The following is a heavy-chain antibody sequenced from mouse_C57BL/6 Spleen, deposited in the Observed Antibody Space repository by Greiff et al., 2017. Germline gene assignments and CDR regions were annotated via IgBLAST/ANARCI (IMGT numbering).Heavy chain of an antibody. D-gene: IGHD3-2*02. Sequence: QVQLQQSGAELVKPGASVKISCKASGYAFSSYWMNWVKQRPGKGLEWIGQIYPGDGDTNYNGKFKGKATLTADKSSSTAYMQLSSLTSEDSAVYFCARSLTAQALDYWGQGTTLTVSS. J-gene: IGHJ2*01. CDR3: ARSLTAQALDY. V-gene: IGHV1-80*01. CDR2: IYPGDGDT. CDR1: GYAFSSYW.